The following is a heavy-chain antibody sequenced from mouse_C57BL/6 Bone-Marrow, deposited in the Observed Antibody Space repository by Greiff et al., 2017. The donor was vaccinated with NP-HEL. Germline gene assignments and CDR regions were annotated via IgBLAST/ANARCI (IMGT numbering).Heavy chain of an antibody. V-gene: IGHV3-6*01. D-gene: IGHD1-1*01. CDR3: ASESLYYYGSRDWYFDV. CDR1: GYSITSGYY. CDR2: ISYDGSN. J-gene: IGHJ1*03. Sequence: EVQLQESGPGLVKPSQSLSLTCSVTGYSITSGYYWNWIRQFPGNKLEWMGYISYDGSNNYNPSLKNRISITRDTSKNQFFLKLNSVTTEDTATYYCASESLYYYGSRDWYFDVWGTGTTVTVSS.